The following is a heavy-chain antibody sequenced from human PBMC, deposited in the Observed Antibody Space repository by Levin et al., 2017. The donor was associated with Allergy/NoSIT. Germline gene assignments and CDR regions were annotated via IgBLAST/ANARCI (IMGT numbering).Heavy chain of an antibody. CDR3: ARRDSGHWNHDY. CDR1: GGTFSSYA. J-gene: IGHJ4*02. D-gene: IGHD1-1*01. Sequence: ASVKVSCKASGGTFSSYAISWVRQAPGQGLEWMGGIIPIFGTANYAQKFQGRVTITADESTSTAYMELSSLRSEDTAVYYCARRDSGHWNHDYWGQGTLVTVSS. CDR2: IIPIFGTA. V-gene: IGHV1-69*13.